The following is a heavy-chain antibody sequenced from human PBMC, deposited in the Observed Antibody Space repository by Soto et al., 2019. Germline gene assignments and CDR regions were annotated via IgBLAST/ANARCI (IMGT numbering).Heavy chain of an antibody. Sequence: QVQLVQSGAEVKKPGASVKVSCKASGYTFTSYGISWVRQAPGQGLEWMGWISAYNGNTNYAQKLQGRVTMTTDTSTSTAYMELRSLRSEDTAVYYCARDSGIVVVPAAPPYNFDYWGQGTLVTVSS. J-gene: IGHJ4*02. V-gene: IGHV1-18*01. D-gene: IGHD2-2*01. CDR1: GYTFTSYG. CDR2: ISAYNGNT. CDR3: ARDSGIVVVPAAPPYNFDY.